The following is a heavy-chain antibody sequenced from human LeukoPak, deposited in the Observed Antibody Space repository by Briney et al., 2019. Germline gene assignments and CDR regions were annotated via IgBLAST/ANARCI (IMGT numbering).Heavy chain of an antibody. CDR2: IKQDGSEK. CDR1: GFTFSSYW. V-gene: IGHV3-7*05. J-gene: IGHJ4*02. D-gene: IGHD3-10*01. CDR3: ATYYYASGSSD. Sequence: GGSLRLSCADSGFTFSSYWMSWVRQAPGKGLEWVANIKQDGSEKYYVDSVKGRFTISRDNAKNSLYLHMNSLRAEDTAVYYCATYYYASGSSDWGQGTLVTVSS.